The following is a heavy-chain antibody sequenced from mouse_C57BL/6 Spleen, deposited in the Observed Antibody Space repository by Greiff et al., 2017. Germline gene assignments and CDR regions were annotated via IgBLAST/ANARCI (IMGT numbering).Heavy chain of an antibody. V-gene: IGHV1-15*01. CDR3: AREGRYFDV. D-gene: IGHD3-3*01. CDR2: IDPETGGT. J-gene: IGHJ1*03. CDR1: GYTFTDYE. Sequence: VQGVESGAELVRPGASVTLSCKASGYTFTDYEMHWVKQTPVHGLEWIGAIDPETGGTAYNQKFKGKALLTADKSSSTAYMERRSLTSEDSAVYYCAREGRYFDVWGTGTTVTVSS.